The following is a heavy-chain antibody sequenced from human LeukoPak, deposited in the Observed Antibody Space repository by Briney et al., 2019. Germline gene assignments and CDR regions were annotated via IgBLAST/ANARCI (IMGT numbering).Heavy chain of an antibody. J-gene: IGHJ4*02. D-gene: IGHD6-19*01. CDR1: GGSISSYY. Sequence: PSETLSLTCTVSGGSISSYYWSWIRQPPGKGLEWIGYIYYSGSTNYNPSLKSRVTISVDTSKNQFSLKLSSVTAADTAVYYCHIAVAGTGRDYWGQGTLVTVSS. V-gene: IGHV4-59*01. CDR3: HIAVAGTGRDY. CDR2: IYYSGST.